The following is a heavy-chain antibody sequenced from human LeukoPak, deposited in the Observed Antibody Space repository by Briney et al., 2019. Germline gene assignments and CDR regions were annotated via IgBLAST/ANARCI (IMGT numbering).Heavy chain of an antibody. V-gene: IGHV5-51*01. J-gene: IGHJ6*03. CDR3: ARTAEFHYMDV. CDR1: GYTFTSYW. CDR2: IYPGDSDT. Sequence: GESLKISCEGSGYTFTSYWIAWVRQMPGKGLEWMGIIYPGDSDTRYSPSFQGQVTISADKSISTAYLQWSSLKSSDTAMYYCARTAEFHYMDVWGKGTTVTVSS. D-gene: IGHD2-2*01.